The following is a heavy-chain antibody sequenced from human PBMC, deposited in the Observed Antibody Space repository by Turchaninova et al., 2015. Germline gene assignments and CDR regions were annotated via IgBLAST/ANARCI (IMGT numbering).Heavy chain of an antibody. D-gene: IGHD3-10*01. V-gene: IGHV3-11*04. CDR3: AKTVRGVDFDY. J-gene: IGHJ4*02. CDR2: ISPTSTTI. CDR1: GFTFSDYY. Sequence: QVQLVESGGGLVEPGGSLRLSCVASGFTFSDYYMNWTRQAPGKGLEWVSYISPTSTTISYADSVKGRFTSSRDNAKNSLYLQMNSLRVEDTAVYYCAKTVRGVDFDYWGQGTLVTVSS.